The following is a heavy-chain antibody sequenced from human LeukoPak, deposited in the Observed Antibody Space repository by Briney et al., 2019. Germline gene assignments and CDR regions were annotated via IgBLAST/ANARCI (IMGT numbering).Heavy chain of an antibody. CDR1: GGSIKGYH. V-gene: IGHV4-4*08. CDR2: IYSSEAT. J-gene: IGHJ3*02. CDR3: ARRNDFHI. Sequence: SETLSLTCTVSGGSIKGYHWSWIRQPPGKGLEWIGYIYSSEATEYKPSLKSRVTISADTSKNQFSLKLTSVSAADTAIYYCARRNDFHIWGQGTMVTVSS.